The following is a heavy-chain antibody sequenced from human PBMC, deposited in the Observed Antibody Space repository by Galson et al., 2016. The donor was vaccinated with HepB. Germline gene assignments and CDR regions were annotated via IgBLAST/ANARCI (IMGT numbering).Heavy chain of an antibody. J-gene: IGHJ4*02. V-gene: IGHV3-33*01. CDR3: ARNPPAVAIGTWG. CDR1: GLTFSTYG. CDR2: IWHDGSNT. D-gene: IGHD3-16*01. Sequence: SLRLSCAASGLTFSTYGMTWIRQAPGKGLEWVAVIWHDGSNTYYADSVKGRFTISRDKSKNTLYLQMNSLRAEDTAMYYCARNPPAVAIGTWGWGQGTLVTVSS.